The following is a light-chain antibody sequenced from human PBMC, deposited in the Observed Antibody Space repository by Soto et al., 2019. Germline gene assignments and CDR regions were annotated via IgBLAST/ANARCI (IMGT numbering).Light chain of an antibody. CDR3: QSYDNRVSAYG. V-gene: IGLV1-40*01. J-gene: IGLJ1*01. CDR2: GST. Sequence: QSFLTQPPALSGSPGQRVTISCTGSSSDIGAGSEVHWYQQLPGTAPKLLIFGSTNRPSGVPDRFSRSKSATSASLALTRLQAEDEADYYGQSYDNRVSAYGFGTGTKVTVL. CDR1: SSDIGAGSE.